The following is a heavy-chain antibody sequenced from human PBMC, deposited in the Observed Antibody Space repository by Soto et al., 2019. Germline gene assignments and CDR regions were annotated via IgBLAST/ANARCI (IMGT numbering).Heavy chain of an antibody. V-gene: IGHV1-46*03. D-gene: IGHD3-10*01. CDR2: INPSGDST. J-gene: IGHJ3*02. CDR1: GYTFTNSY. Sequence: ASVKVSCKASGYTFTNSYIHWVRQTPGQGLQWMGMINPSGDSTTYAQRFQGRVTLTRDTSTTTVYMELSSLRSEDTAIYYCAPTLGSSNYGAFQIWGQGTMVTVSS. CDR3: APTLGSSNYGAFQI.